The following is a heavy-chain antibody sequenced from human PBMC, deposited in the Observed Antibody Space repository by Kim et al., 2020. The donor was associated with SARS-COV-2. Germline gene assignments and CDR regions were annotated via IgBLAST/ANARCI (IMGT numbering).Heavy chain of an antibody. V-gene: IGHV3-48*02. D-gene: IGHD3-22*01. J-gene: IGHJ4*02. CDR3: ARSSDFDY. Sequence: SSTIYYADAVKGRFTISRDNAKNSLYLQMNSLRDEDTAVYYCARSSDFDYWGQGTLVTVSS. CDR2: SSTI.